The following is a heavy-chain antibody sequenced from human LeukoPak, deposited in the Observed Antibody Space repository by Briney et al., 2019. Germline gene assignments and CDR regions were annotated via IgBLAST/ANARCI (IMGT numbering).Heavy chain of an antibody. CDR3: ALGRRGAAGAFDI. V-gene: IGHV5-51*01. CDR1: GYSYTSYW. D-gene: IGHD3-10*01. J-gene: IGHJ3*02. CDR2: IYPGDSAT. Sequence: GESLKISCKGSGYSYTSYWIGWVRQMPGKGLERMGIIYPGDSATRYSPSFQGQVTISADKSISTAYLQWSSLKASDTAKYYCALGRRGAAGAFDIWGQGTLVTVSS.